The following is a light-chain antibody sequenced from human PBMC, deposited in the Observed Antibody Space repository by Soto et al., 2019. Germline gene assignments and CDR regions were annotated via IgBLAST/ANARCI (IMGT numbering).Light chain of an antibody. CDR3: SSYAGSNSVV. CDR2: EVA. J-gene: IGLJ2*01. Sequence: QSVLTQPPSESGSPGQSVTISCTGTSSDVGGYNYVSWYQQHPGKAPKLMIYEVAKRPSGVPDRFSGSKSGNTASLTVSGLQTEDEADYYCSSYAGSNSVVFGGGTKLTVL. V-gene: IGLV2-8*01. CDR1: SSDVGGYNY.